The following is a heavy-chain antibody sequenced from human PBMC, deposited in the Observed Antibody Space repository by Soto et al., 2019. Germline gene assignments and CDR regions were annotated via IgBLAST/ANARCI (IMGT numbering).Heavy chain of an antibody. D-gene: IGHD2-15*01. J-gene: IGHJ4*02. CDR1: GFTFSSYS. Sequence: EVQLVESGGGLVKPGGSLRLSCAASGFTFSSYSMNWVRQAPGKGLEWVSSISSSSSYIYYADSVKGRFTISRDNAKNSLYLQMNSLRAEDTAVYYCAREAVAAKTLLFDYWGQGTLVTVSS. V-gene: IGHV3-21*01. CDR3: AREAVAAKTLLFDY. CDR2: ISSSSSYI.